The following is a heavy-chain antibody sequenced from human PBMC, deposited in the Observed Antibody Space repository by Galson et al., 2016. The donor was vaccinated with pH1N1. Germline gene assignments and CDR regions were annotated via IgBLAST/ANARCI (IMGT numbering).Heavy chain of an antibody. V-gene: IGHV1-18*04. D-gene: IGHD6-19*01. CDR1: GYALTDSL. J-gene: IGHJ2*01. CDR2: ISGYNGDA. CDR3: ARHRSGWSGALTYWYFDL. Sequence: SVKVSCKASGYALTDSLMHWVRQAPGQGLEWMAWISGYNGDAKYAQKFQGRVTMTTDTSANTAYMELRGLRSDDTAVYYCARHRSGWSGALTYWYFDLWGRGTLVTVSS.